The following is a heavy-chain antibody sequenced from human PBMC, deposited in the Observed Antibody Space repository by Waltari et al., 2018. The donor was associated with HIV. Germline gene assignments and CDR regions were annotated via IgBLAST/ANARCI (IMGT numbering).Heavy chain of an antibody. CDR2: IYSGGST. CDR1: GFTVSSNY. Sequence: EVQLVESGGGLVQPGGSLRLSCAASGFTVSSNYMSWVRQAPGKGLDWVSVIYSGGSTYYADSVKGRFTISRDKSKNTLYLQMNSLRAEDTAVYYCARDSCCSSLSDYWGQGTLVTVSS. V-gene: IGHV3-66*01. J-gene: IGHJ4*02. D-gene: IGHD6-13*01. CDR3: ARDSCCSSLSDY.